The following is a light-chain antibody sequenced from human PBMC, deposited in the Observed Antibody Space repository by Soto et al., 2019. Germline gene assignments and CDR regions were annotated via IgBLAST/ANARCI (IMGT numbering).Light chain of an antibody. CDR1: RSDVGGYNL. V-gene: IGLV2-23*01. Sequence: QSGLTQTASVSGSPGQSITMSCTGSRSDVGGYNLVSWYQQHPGKAPKLLISDDNKRPSGVSDRFSGSKSGNMASLTISGLQAEDEGDYYCSSYAGRITLVFGGGTKVTVL. CDR2: DDN. J-gene: IGLJ2*01. CDR3: SSYAGRITLV.